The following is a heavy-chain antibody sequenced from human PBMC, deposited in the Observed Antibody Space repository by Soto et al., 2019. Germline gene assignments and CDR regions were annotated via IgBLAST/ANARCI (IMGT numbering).Heavy chain of an antibody. CDR2: IYHSGST. V-gene: IGHV4-38-2*02. CDR3: ARDSPGAAAGRPRPYYYYGMDV. CDR1: GYSISSGYY. Sequence: PSETLSLTCAVPGYSISSGYYWGWIRQPPGKGLEWIGSIYHSGSTYYNPSLKSRVTISVDTSKNQFSLKLSSVTAADTAVYYCARDSPGAAAGRPRPYYYYGMDVWGQGTTGTVSS. D-gene: IGHD6-13*01. J-gene: IGHJ6*02.